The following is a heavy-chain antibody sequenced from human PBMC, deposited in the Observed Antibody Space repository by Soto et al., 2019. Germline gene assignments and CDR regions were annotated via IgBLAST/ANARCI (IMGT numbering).Heavy chain of an antibody. CDR3: TRGPSGDKVDY. Sequence: QVLLQESGPGLVKPSQTLSLTCTVPGGSISSAYYCWSWVRQSPDKGLEWIGHIYNGGSTYSTPSLKSPVTISVDTSTNQFSLELSSVSAADTAGYYCTRGPSGDKVDYWGQGTLVTVSS. V-gene: IGHV4-30-4*01. CDR1: GGSISSAYYC. J-gene: IGHJ4*02. D-gene: IGHD7-27*01. CDR2: IYNGGST.